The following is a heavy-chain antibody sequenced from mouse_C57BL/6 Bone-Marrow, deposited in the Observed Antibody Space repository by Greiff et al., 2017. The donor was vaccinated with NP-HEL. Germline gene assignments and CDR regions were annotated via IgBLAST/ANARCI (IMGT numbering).Heavy chain of an antibody. CDR3: ARSGGGFDY. CDR1: GYAFSSSW. J-gene: IGHJ2*01. D-gene: IGHD4-1*01. V-gene: IGHV1-82*01. Sequence: QVQLQQSGPELVKPGASVKISCKASGYAFSSSWMNWVKQRPGKGLEWIGRIYPGDGDTNYNGKFKGKATLTADKYSSTAYMQLSSLYSEDSAVYFCARSGGGFDYWGKGTTLTVSS. CDR2: IYPGDGDT.